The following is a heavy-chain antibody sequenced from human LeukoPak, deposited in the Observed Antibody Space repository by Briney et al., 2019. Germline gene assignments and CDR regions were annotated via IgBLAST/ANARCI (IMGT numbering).Heavy chain of an antibody. Sequence: GASVKVSCKASGYTFTGYYMHWVGQAPGQGLEWMGGINPNSGGPNYAQKFQGRVTMTRDTSISTAYMELSRLRSDDTAVYYCARTVEYYYYYGMDVWGQGTTVTVSS. CDR1: GYTFTGYY. V-gene: IGHV1-2*02. CDR2: INPNSGGP. D-gene: IGHD4-17*01. J-gene: IGHJ6*02. CDR3: ARTVEYYYYYGMDV.